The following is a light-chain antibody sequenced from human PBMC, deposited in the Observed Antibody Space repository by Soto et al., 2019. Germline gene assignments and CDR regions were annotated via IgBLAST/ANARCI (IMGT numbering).Light chain of an antibody. V-gene: IGKV3-20*01. Sequence: EIVLTQSPGTLSLSQGERATLSCRASQSVSSSYLAWYRHKPGQAPRLLIYGASSRATGIPDRFSGSGSGTDFTLTISRLEPEDFAVYYCQQYGSSPPSLTFGGGTKVEIK. CDR1: QSVSSSY. CDR2: GAS. CDR3: QQYGSSPPSLT. J-gene: IGKJ4*01.